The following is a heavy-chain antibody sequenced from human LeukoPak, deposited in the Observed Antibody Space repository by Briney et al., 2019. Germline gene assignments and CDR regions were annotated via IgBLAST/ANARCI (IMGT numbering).Heavy chain of an antibody. J-gene: IGHJ6*02. CDR1: TFTVASNY. Sequence: GGSLRLSCAVSTFTVASNYMSWVRQTPGKGLVWVSDIYQGGSTYYSDSVKGRFTISRDISKNTLHLQMNNLRVDDTAVYYCARDSRYCSSTSCYDYYYYGMDVWGQGTTVTVSS. V-gene: IGHV3-53*01. CDR3: ARDSRYCSSTSCYDYYYYGMDV. D-gene: IGHD2-2*01. CDR2: IYQGGST.